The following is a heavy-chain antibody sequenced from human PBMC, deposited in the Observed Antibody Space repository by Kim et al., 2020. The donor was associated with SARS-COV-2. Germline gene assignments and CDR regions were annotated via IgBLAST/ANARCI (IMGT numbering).Heavy chain of an antibody. D-gene: IGHD3-22*01. Sequence: SETLSLTCTVSGGSISSYYWSWIRQPPGKGLEWIGYIYYSGSTNYNPSLKSRVTISVDTSKNQFSLKLSSVTAADTAVYYCARDGSYYDSSGYYRLGAYGMDVWGPGTTVTVSS. CDR3: ARDGSYYDSSGYYRLGAYGMDV. V-gene: IGHV4-59*13. J-gene: IGHJ6*02. CDR1: GGSISSYY. CDR2: IYYSGST.